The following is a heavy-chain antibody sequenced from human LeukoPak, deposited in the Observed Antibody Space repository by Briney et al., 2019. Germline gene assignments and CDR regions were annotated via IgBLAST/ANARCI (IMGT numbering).Heavy chain of an antibody. Sequence: GGSLRLSCAASGFSVSNNYMTWVRQAPGRGLEWVSVIYSGGSTYYADSVKGRFTISRDNSKNTLYLQMNSLRAEDTAVYYCARDVRSSDLISMVRPGAYWGQGTLVTVSS. CDR1: GFSVSNNY. CDR2: IYSGGST. CDR3: ARDVRSSDLISMVRPGAY. J-gene: IGHJ4*02. D-gene: IGHD3-10*01. V-gene: IGHV3-66*01.